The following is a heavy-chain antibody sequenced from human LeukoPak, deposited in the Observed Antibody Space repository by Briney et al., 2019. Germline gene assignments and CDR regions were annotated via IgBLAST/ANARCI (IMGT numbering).Heavy chain of an antibody. J-gene: IGHJ2*01. Sequence: SETLSLTCTVSGGSFSSGSYYWSWIRQPPGKGLEWIGYIYYSGTTNYNPSLKSRVTISVDTSKNQFSLKLSSVTAADTAVYYCARDLSLWCEDLYWYFDLWGRGTLVTVSS. CDR2: IYYSGTT. D-gene: IGHD4/OR15-4a*01. CDR1: GGSFSSGSYY. V-gene: IGHV4-61*01. CDR3: ARDLSLWCEDLYWYFDL.